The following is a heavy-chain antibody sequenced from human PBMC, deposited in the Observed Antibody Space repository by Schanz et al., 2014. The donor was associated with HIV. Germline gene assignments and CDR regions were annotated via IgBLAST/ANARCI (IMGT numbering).Heavy chain of an antibody. V-gene: IGHV1-69*01. CDR1: GGTFSRYA. D-gene: IGHD3-10*01. J-gene: IGHJ3*02. CDR3: ARGEMVRGVVKQHGFQI. Sequence: QVQLVQSGAEVKKPGSSVKVSCNASGGTFSRYAISWVRQAPGQGLDWVGDINPIFGTPHYAQKFQDRVTITADEFTTTAYMELSSLRSEDTAVYYCARGEMVRGVVKQHGFQIWGQGTMVTVSS. CDR2: INPIFGTP.